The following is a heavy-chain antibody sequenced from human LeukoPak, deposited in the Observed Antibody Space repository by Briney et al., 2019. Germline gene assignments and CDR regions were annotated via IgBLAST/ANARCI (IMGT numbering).Heavy chain of an antibody. CDR2: ISSSGGNT. D-gene: IGHD5-12*01. V-gene: IGHV3-23*01. J-gene: IGHJ4*02. Sequence: TGGSLRLSCAASGFTFTDSAMTWVRQPPGKGLEWVSTISSSGGNTIYIDSVKDRFTISRDNSKNTLYLQMNSMRAEDSAIYYCAKVGGYAPLDSWGQGTLVTVSS. CDR3: AKVGGYAPLDS. CDR1: GFTFTDSA.